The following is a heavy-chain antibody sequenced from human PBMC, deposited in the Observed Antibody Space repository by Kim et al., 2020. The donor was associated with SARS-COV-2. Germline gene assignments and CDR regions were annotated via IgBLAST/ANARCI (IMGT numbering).Heavy chain of an antibody. D-gene: IGHD3-3*01. CDR2: ISAYNGNT. V-gene: IGHV1-18*01. J-gene: IGHJ4*02. CDR3: ARPLRTTYYDFWSGHWGGVEYYFDY. CDR1: GYTFTSYG. Sequence: ASVKVSCKASGYTFTSYGISWVRQAPGQGLEWMGWISAYNGNTNYAQKLQGRVTMTTDTSTSTAYMELRSLRSDDTAVYYCARPLRTTYYDFWSGHWGGVEYYFDYWGQGTLVTVSS.